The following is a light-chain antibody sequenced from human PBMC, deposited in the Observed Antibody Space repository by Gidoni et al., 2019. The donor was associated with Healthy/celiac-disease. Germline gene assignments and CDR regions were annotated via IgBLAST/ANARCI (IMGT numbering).Light chain of an antibody. CDR3: QQRTNWLWT. CDR1: QSVSSY. Sequence: EIVLTQSPATLSLSPGERATLSCRASQSVSSYFAWYQQKPGQAPRLLIYDASNRATGIPARFSGSGSGTDFTLTISSLEPEDFAFYYCQQRTNWLWTFGQGTKVEIK. J-gene: IGKJ1*01. CDR2: DAS. V-gene: IGKV3-11*01.